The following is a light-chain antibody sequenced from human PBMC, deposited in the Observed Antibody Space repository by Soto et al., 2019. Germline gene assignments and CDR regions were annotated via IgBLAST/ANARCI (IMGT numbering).Light chain of an antibody. CDR2: GAF. Sequence: EIGMTQSPATLSVSPGERVTLSCRASQSVSSNLAWYQQKPGQAPRLLIYGAFTRATGIPARFSGSGSGTEFTLTISSLQSEDFAVYYCQQYKNWPPLTFGGGTKVEIK. J-gene: IGKJ4*01. V-gene: IGKV3-15*01. CDR1: QSVSSN. CDR3: QQYKNWPPLT.